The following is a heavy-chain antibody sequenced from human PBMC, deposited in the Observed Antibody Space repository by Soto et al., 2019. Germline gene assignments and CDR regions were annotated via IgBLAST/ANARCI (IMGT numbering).Heavy chain of an antibody. Sequence: SETLSLTCTFSGVSISSHSWSWIRHPPGKGLEWIGNIYFSGSTSYNPSLKSRVTISEHTSKNQFALNVTSVTAADTAVYYCARIHPIVRGGKYGMEVWGQGATVPVSS. CDR3: ARIHPIVRGGKYGMEV. V-gene: IGHV4-59*11. CDR1: GVSISSHS. J-gene: IGHJ6*02. CDR2: IYFSGST. D-gene: IGHD3-16*01.